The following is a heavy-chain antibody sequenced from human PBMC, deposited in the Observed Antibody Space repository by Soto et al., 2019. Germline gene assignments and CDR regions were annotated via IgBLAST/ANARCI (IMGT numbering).Heavy chain of an antibody. CDR1: GDSISTEGYY. CDR3: ARADPDASVGY. D-gene: IGHD2-15*01. CDR2: ISYSGST. V-gene: IGHV4-61*08. Sequence: SETLSLTCSVSGDSISTEGYYWSWIRQHPGKGLEWIGYISYSGSTYYNPSLKSRVTISADTSKNQFSLRMNSMIAADTAVYYCARADPDASVGYWGQGTLVTVSS. J-gene: IGHJ4*02.